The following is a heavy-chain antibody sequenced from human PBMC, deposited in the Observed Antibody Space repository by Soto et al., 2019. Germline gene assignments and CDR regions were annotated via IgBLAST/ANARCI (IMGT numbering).Heavy chain of an antibody. J-gene: IGHJ4*02. CDR3: AKDRYIIVLVPAAIFDS. CDR2: ISYDGSNK. V-gene: IGHV3-30*18. Sequence: QVQLVESGGGVVQPGRSLRLSCAASGFTFSTYGMHWVRQAPGKGLEWVAVISYDGSNKYYADSVKGRFTVSRDNSKNTLYRLMNSLRADDTAGYYCAKDRYIIVLVPAAIFDSGGQGTRVTASS. D-gene: IGHD2-2*01. CDR1: GFTFSTYG.